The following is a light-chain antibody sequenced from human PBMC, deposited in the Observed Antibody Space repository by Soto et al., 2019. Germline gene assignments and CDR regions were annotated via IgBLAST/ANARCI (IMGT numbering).Light chain of an antibody. Sequence: EVVMTQSPATLSVSPGERATLSCRASQSVSSNLAWYQQKPGQAPRLLIYGASTRATGIPARFSGSGSGTEFTLTISSLQSEDFAIYFCHQYINWPPGTFGQGTKVEIK. CDR3: HQYINWPPGT. V-gene: IGKV3-15*01. CDR2: GAS. CDR1: QSVSSN. J-gene: IGKJ1*01.